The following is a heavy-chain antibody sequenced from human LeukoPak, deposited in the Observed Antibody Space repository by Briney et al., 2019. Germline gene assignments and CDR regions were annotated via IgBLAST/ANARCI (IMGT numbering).Heavy chain of an antibody. CDR3: ARDQTYPKGDFDY. CDR1: GGTFSSYA. CDR2: IIPIFGTA. V-gene: IGHV1-69*13. Sequence: SVKVSCKASGGTFSSYAISWVRQAPGQGLEWMGGIIPIFGTANYAQKFQGRVTITADESTSTAYMELRSLRSDDTAVYYCARDQTYPKGDFDYWGQGTLVTVSS. J-gene: IGHJ4*02.